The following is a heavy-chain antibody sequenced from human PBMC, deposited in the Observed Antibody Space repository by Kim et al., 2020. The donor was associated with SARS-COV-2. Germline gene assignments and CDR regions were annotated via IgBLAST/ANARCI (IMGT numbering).Heavy chain of an antibody. Sequence: ASVKVSCKASGYTFTSYAMHWVRQAPGQRLEWMGWINAGNGNTKYSQKFQGRVTITRDTSASTAYMELSSLRSEDTAVYYCARDRGGLSGIVGATTSAFDIWGQGTMVTVSS. D-gene: IGHD1-26*01. J-gene: IGHJ3*02. CDR3: ARDRGGLSGIVGATTSAFDI. CDR1: GYTFTSYA. V-gene: IGHV1-3*01. CDR2: INAGNGNT.